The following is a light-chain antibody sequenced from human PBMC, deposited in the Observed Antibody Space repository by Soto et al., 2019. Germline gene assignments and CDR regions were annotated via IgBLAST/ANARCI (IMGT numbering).Light chain of an antibody. Sequence: QSVLTQPPSASGTPGQRVTISCSGGSSNIGSRSVHWFQQLPGTAPKLLIYKDTQRPSGVPDRFSGSKSGTAASLAISGLRSDDEADYYGAAWDDSLRAWVFGGGTNVTVL. V-gene: IGLV1-47*01. J-gene: IGLJ3*02. CDR3: AAWDDSLRAWV. CDR2: KDT. CDR1: SSNIGSRS.